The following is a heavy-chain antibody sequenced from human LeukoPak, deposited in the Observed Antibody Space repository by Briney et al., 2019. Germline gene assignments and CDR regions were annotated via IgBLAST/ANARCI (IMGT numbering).Heavy chain of an antibody. CDR3: ARRGGVPAALGGMDV. J-gene: IGHJ6*02. CDR1: GGSISSYY. D-gene: IGHD2-2*01. CDR2: IYYSGST. Sequence: PSETLSLTCTVSGGSISSYYWSWIRQPPGKGLEWIGYIYYSGSTNYNPSLKSRVTISVDTSKNQFSLKLSSVTAADTAVYYCARRGGVPAALGGMDVWAKGPRSPSP. V-gene: IGHV4-59*08.